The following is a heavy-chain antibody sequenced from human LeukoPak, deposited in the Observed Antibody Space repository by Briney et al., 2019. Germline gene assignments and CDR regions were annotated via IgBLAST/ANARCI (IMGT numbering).Heavy chain of an antibody. CDR1: GFTFSSYG. CDR3: AKDLGSSGCFDY. V-gene: IGHV3-30*02. CDR2: IRYDGTNK. Sequence: GGSLRLSCAASGFTFSSYGMHWVRQAPGKGLEWVAFIRYDGTNKYYAASVKGRFTISRDTSKNTLYLQMNSLRTEDTAVYYCAKDLGSSGCFDYWGQGTLVTVSS. J-gene: IGHJ4*02. D-gene: IGHD6-19*01.